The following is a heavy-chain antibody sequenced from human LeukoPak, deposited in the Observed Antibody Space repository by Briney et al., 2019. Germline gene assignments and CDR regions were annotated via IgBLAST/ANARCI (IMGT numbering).Heavy chain of an antibody. Sequence: GGSLRLSCAASGFTFRSYGMHWVRQAPGRGLEWVAVIPYGGSNEYYVDPVKGRFNISRDNSKNTLYLQMHSLRVEDTARYYCAKGGNDFYYYGLDVWGQGTTVTVSS. D-gene: IGHD1-1*01. V-gene: IGHV3-30*18. CDR1: GFTFRSYG. CDR2: IPYGGSNE. CDR3: AKGGNDFYYYGLDV. J-gene: IGHJ6*02.